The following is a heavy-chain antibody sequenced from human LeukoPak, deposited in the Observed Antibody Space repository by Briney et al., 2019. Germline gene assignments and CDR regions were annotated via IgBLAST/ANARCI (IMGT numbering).Heavy chain of an antibody. Sequence: GASVKVSCKASGGTFSSYAISWVRQAPGQGLEWMGGIIPIFGTANYAQKFQGRVTITADESTSTAYMELSSLRSEDTAVYYCARVAYYDFWSGLEGYTYYYGMDVWGQGTTVTVSS. CDR3: ARVAYYDFWSGLEGYTYYYGMDV. CDR2: IIPIFGTA. V-gene: IGHV1-69*13. D-gene: IGHD3-3*01. J-gene: IGHJ6*02. CDR1: GGTFSSYA.